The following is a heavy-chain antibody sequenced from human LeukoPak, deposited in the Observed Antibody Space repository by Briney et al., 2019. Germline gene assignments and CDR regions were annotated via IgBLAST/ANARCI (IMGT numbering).Heavy chain of an antibody. CDR3: ASSLLTRYSYGYWFDY. CDR2: INHSGST. V-gene: IGHV4-34*01. J-gene: IGHJ4*02. Sequence: SETLSLTCAVYGGSFSGYYWSWIRQSPGKGLEWIGEINHSGSTNYNPSLKSRVTISVDTSKNQFSLKLSSVTAADTAVYYCASSLLTRYSYGYWFDYWGQGTLVTVSS. D-gene: IGHD5-18*01. CDR1: GGSFSGYY.